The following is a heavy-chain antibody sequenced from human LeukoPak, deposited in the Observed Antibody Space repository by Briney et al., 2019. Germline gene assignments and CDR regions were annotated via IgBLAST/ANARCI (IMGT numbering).Heavy chain of an antibody. V-gene: IGHV1-45*02. J-gene: IGHJ4*02. CDR2: ITPFNGNT. CDR1: GYTFTYRY. Sequence: GSSVKVSCKASGYTFTYRYLHWVRQAPGQALEWMGWITPFNGNTNYAQKFQDRVTITRDRSMSTAYMELSSLRSEDTAVYYCARAHDYGDWIDYWGQGTLVTVSS. CDR3: ARAHDYGDWIDY. D-gene: IGHD4-17*01.